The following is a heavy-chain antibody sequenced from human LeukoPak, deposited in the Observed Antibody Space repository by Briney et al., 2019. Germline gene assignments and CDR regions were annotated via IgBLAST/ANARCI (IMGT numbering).Heavy chain of an antibody. J-gene: IGHJ3*02. CDR2: IYHSGST. CDR3: ARARSSSLPHDAFDI. Sequence: PSETLSLTCTVSGGSISSSSYYWGWIRQPPGKGLEWIGSIYHSGSTYYNPSLKSRVTISVDTSKNQFSLKLSSVTAADTAVYYCARARSSSLPHDAFDIWGQGTMVTVSS. D-gene: IGHD6-6*01. V-gene: IGHV4-39*07. CDR1: GGSISSSSYY.